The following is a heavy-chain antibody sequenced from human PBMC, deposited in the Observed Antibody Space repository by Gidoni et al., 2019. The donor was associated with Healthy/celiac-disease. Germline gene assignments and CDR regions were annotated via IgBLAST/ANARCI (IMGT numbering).Heavy chain of an antibody. J-gene: IGHJ5*02. CDR1: GFTFSTYG. CDR3: ARGPGGGGYKPLLGWFDP. D-gene: IGHD5-12*01. V-gene: IGHV3-21*01. CDR2: ISSSSSYI. Sequence: EVRLVESGGGVVKPGGSLRLSCAASGFTFSTYGMNWVGQAPGKGREWVSSISSSSSYIYYADSVKGRFTISRDNAKNSLYLQMNSLRADDTAVYYCARGPGGGGYKPLLGWFDPWGQGTLVTVSS.